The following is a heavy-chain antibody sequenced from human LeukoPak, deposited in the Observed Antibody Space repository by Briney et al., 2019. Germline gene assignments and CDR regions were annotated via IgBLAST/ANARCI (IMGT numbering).Heavy chain of an antibody. J-gene: IGHJ6*02. CDR2: ISAYNGNT. Sequence: ASVKVSCKASGYTFTSYGMSWVRQARGQGREGMGWISAYNGNTNYAQKLQGRVTMTTDTSTSTAYMELRSLRSDDTAVYYCARDSSGYYFDYYYGMDVWGQGTTVTVSS. D-gene: IGHD3-22*01. CDR1: GYTFTSYG. V-gene: IGHV1-18*01. CDR3: ARDSSGYYFDYYYGMDV.